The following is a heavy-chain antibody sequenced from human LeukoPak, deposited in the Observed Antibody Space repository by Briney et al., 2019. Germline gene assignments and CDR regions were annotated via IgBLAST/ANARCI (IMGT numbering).Heavy chain of an antibody. V-gene: IGHV3-23*01. CDR2: ISGDGTIT. CDR3: SKGSNSWNYAYSNY. CDR1: GLTFGAYA. Sequence: GGSLTLSCAASGLTFGAYAMTWVRQPPGKGLEWVSDISGDGTITSYADSVKGRFTISRDNSKSTVYLQVNSLRVEAPALYYGSKGSNSWNYAYSNYWGQGTLVTVSS. J-gene: IGHJ4*02. D-gene: IGHD1-7*01.